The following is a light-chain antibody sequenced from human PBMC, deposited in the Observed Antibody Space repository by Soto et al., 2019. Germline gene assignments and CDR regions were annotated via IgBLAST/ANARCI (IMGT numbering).Light chain of an antibody. CDR1: QSLLHNNGYNY. V-gene: IGKV2-28*01. CDR3: MQALQTPLT. CDR2: LGS. J-gene: IGKJ4*01. Sequence: DIVMTQSPLSLPVTPGEPASISCRSSQSLLHNNGYNYLDWYLQKSGQSPQLLIYLGSNRASGVPDRFSGSGSGTDFTLKISRVEAEDVGVYYCMQALQTPLTFGGGTKVDIK.